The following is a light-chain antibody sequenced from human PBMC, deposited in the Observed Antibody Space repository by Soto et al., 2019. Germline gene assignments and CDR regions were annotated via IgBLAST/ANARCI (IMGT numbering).Light chain of an antibody. CDR2: AAS. V-gene: IGKV1-12*01. J-gene: IGKJ3*01. CDR3: QQANSFPPT. CDR1: QAIGKW. Sequence: DIQMTQSPSSVSASLGDRVTITCRASQAIGKWLAWYQQKLGRAPQLLIYAASSLQSGVPSRFSGSGSGEDFTLTISSLQPEDFATYYCQQANSFPPTFGPGTKVDIK.